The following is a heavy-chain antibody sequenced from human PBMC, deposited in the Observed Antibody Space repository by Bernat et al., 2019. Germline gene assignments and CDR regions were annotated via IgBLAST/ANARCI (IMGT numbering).Heavy chain of an antibody. D-gene: IGHD6-13*01. Sequence: VQLVDSGGGVVQPGRSLRLSCAASGFTFSSYWMHWVRQVPGKGLVWVSRINSDGSSTSYADSVKGRFTISRDNAKNTLYLQMNSLRAEDTAVYYCARMGYSSSWYYFDYWGQGTLVTVSS. V-gene: IGHV3-74*02. CDR1: GFTFSSYW. J-gene: IGHJ4*02. CDR2: INSDGSST. CDR3: ARMGYSSSWYYFDY.